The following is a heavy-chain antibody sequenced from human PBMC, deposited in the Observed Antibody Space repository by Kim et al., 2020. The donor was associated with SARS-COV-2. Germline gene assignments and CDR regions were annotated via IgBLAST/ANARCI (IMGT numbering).Heavy chain of an antibody. CDR3: ARRISSSWPFDY. V-gene: IGHV3-66*04. D-gene: IGHD6-13*01. J-gene: IGHJ4*02. Sequence: GGSLRLSCAASGFTVSSNYMSWVRQAPGKGLEWVSVIYSGGSTYYADSVKGRFTISRDNSKNTLYLQMNSLRAEDTAVYYCARRISSSWPFDYWGQGTLVTVSS. CDR1: GFTVSSNY. CDR2: IYSGGST.